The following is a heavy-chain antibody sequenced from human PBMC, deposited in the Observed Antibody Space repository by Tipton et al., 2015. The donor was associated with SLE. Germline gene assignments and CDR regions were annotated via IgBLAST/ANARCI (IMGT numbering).Heavy chain of an antibody. Sequence: SLRLSCAASGFTFSSYAMSWVRQAPGKGLEWVSAISGSGGSTYYADSVKGRFTISRDNSKNTLYLQMNSLRAEDTAVYYCAKKGDSSSWYGTYFDYWGQGTLVTVSS. D-gene: IGHD6-13*01. J-gene: IGHJ4*02. CDR1: GFTFSSYA. V-gene: IGHV3-23*01. CDR3: AKKGDSSSWYGTYFDY. CDR2: ISGSGGST.